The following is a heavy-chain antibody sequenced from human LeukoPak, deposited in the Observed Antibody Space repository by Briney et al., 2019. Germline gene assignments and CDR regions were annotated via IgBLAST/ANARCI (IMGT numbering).Heavy chain of an antibody. CDR2: INPNSGGT. CDR1: RYTFTGYY. CDR3: AREPYYYDSSILDAFDI. V-gene: IGHV1-2*06. J-gene: IGHJ3*02. Sequence: GASVKVSCKASRYTFTGYYMHWVRQAPGQGLEWMGRINPNSGGTNYAQKFQGRVTMTRDTSISTAYMELSRLRSDDTAVYYCAREPYYYDSSILDAFDIWGQGTMVTVSS. D-gene: IGHD3-22*01.